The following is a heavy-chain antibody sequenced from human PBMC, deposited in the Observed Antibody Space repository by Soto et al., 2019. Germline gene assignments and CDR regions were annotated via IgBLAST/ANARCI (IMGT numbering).Heavy chain of an antibody. J-gene: IGHJ5*02. CDR2: IYYSGST. CDR3: ARSSDTYCSSTSCYALNWFDP. V-gene: IGHV4-31*03. Sequence: SETLSLTCTVSGGSISSGGYYWSWIRQHPGKGLEWIGYIYYSGSTYYNPSLKSRVTISVDTSKNQFSLKLSSVTAADTAVYYCARSSDTYCSSTSCYALNWFDPWGQGTLVTVSS. CDR1: GGSISSGGYY. D-gene: IGHD2-2*01.